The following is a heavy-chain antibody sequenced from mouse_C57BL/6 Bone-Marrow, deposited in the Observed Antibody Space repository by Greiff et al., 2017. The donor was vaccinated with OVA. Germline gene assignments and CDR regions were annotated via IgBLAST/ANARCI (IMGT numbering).Heavy chain of an antibody. Sequence: EVQLQQSGPELVKPGASVKLPCKASGYTFTDYNMDWVKQSHGKSLEWIGDINPNNGGTIYNQKFKGKATLTVAKSSSTAYMELRSLTSEDTAVYYCARKEYGNSPYAMDYWGQGTSVTVSS. CDR3: ARKEYGNSPYAMDY. V-gene: IGHV1-18*01. CDR2: INPNNGGT. D-gene: IGHD2-1*01. CDR1: GYTFTDYN. J-gene: IGHJ4*01.